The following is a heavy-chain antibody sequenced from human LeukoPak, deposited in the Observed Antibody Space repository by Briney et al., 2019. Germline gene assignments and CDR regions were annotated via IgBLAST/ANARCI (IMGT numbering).Heavy chain of an antibody. J-gene: IGHJ4*02. CDR1: GGSFSGYY. D-gene: IGHD3-10*01. V-gene: IGHV4-34*01. CDR2: INHSGST. CDR3: ARVQRYYGSGSYYFDY. Sequence: SETLSLTCAVYGGSFSGYYWSWIRQPPGKGLEWIGEINHSGSTNYNPSLKSGVTISVDTSKNQFSLKLSSVTAADTAVYYCARVQRYYGSGSYYFDYWGQGTLVTVSS.